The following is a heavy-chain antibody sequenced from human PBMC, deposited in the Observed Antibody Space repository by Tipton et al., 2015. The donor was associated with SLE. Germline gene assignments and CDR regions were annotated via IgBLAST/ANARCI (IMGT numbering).Heavy chain of an antibody. Sequence: GSLRLSCAASGFTFSAHAMSWVRQAPGKGLEWVSGISGSGGSTYYADSMKGRFTISRDNSKNTLYLQMRSLRVEDTAVYYCATGPHAFAACRLDCWGRGTLVTVSS. J-gene: IGHJ4*02. V-gene: IGHV3-23*01. D-gene: IGHD2-15*01. CDR3: ATGPHAFAACRLDC. CDR1: GFTFSAHA. CDR2: ISGSGGST.